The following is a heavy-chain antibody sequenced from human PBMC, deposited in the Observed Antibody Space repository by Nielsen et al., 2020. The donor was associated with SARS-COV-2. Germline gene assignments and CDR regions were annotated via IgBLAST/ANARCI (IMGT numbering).Heavy chain of an antibody. CDR2: IYSGGST. Sequence: GESLKISCATSGFTFSSHALHWVRQAPGKGLEWVSVIYSGGSTYYADSVKGRFTISRHNSKNTLYLQMNSLRGEDTAVYYCAKDLADSWSDDYSAYYNMDVWGKGTTVTVSS. J-gene: IGHJ6*03. D-gene: IGHD3-3*01. CDR3: AKDLADSWSDDYSAYYNMDV. V-gene: IGHV3-NL1*01. CDR1: GFTFSSHA.